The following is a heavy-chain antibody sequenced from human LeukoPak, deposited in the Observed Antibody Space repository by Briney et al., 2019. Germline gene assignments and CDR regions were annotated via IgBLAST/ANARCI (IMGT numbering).Heavy chain of an antibody. CDR2: IWFDGSNK. J-gene: IGHJ4*02. CDR3: ARASGSYDY. CDR1: GFPFDTYG. Sequence: GGSLRLSCAASGFPFDTYGMHWVRQAPGKGLEWVSVIWFDGSNKYYADSVKGRFTISGDNSKNMLFLQMSSLRVEDTGVYFCARASGSYDYWGQGTLVTVSS. D-gene: IGHD1-26*01. V-gene: IGHV3-33*01.